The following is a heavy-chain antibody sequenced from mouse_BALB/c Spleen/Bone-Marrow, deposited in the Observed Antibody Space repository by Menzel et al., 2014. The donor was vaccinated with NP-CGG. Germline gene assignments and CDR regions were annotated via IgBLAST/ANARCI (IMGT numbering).Heavy chain of an antibody. Sequence: EVKLMESGGGLVQPGGSLKLSCAASGFDFSSYWMSWVRQAPGKGPEWIGEINPDSNTINYTPSLKDKFIISRDNAKNTLYLQMSKVRSEDTALYYCARMGHYGWFAYWGQGTLVTVSA. J-gene: IGHJ3*01. V-gene: IGHV4-1*02. CDR1: GFDFSSYW. D-gene: IGHD1-1*01. CDR3: ARMGHYGWFAY. CDR2: INPDSNTI.